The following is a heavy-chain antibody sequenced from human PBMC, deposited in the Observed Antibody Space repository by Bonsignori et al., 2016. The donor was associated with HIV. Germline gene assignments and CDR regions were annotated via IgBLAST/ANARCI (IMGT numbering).Heavy chain of an antibody. CDR2: IRSKAYGGTT. CDR3: TGFWSGYYPHDAFDI. CDR1: GFTFGDYA. V-gene: IGHV3-49*04. J-gene: IGHJ3*02. Sequence: GGSLRLSCTASGFTFGDYAMSWVRQAPGKGLEWVGFIRSKAYGGTTEYAASVKGRFTISRDDSKSIAYLQMNSLKTEDTAVYYCTGFWSGYYPHDAFDIWGQGTMVTVSS. D-gene: IGHD3-3*01.